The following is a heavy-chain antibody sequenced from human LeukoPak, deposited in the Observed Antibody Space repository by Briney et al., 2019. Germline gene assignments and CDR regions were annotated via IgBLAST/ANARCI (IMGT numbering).Heavy chain of an antibody. Sequence: PSETLSLTCAVYGGSFSGYYWSWIRQPPGKGLEWIGEINHSGSTNYNPSLKSRVTISVDTSKNQFSLKLSSVTAADTAVYYCARTDDPWEAFDYWGQGTLVTVSS. CDR3: ARTDDPWEAFDY. CDR1: GGSFSGYY. J-gene: IGHJ4*02. CDR2: INHSGST. D-gene: IGHD1-26*01. V-gene: IGHV4-34*01.